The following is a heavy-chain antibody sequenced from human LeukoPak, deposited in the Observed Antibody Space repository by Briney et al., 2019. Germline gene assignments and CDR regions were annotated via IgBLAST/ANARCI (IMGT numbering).Heavy chain of an antibody. CDR2: IYYSGST. D-gene: IGHD3-10*01. Sequence: PSETLSLTCTVSGGSISSNNYYWGWIRQPPGKGLEWIGYIYYSGSTYYNPSLKSRVTISVGTSKNQFSLKLSSVTAADTAVYYCARGSITMVRGVIIAKGYYFDYWGQGTLVTVSS. CDR1: GGSISSNNYY. CDR3: ARGSITMVRGVIIAKGYYFDY. V-gene: IGHV4-30-4*08. J-gene: IGHJ4*02.